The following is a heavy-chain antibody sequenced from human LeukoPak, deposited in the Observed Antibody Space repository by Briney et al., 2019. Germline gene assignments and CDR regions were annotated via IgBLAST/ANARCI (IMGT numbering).Heavy chain of an antibody. CDR2: VKSKADDGTT. CDR1: GFSFTNTW. J-gene: IGHJ3*02. V-gene: IGHV3-15*01. Sequence: GGSLRLSCEASGFSFTNTWMSWVRQAPGKGLEWVGRVKSKADDGTTDYAAPVQGRFTISRDDSKNTLSLQMNSLKTEYTAVYYCATEGGSGSYYGDDAFDMWGQGTMVTVSS. D-gene: IGHD3-10*01. CDR3: ATEGGSGSYYGDDAFDM.